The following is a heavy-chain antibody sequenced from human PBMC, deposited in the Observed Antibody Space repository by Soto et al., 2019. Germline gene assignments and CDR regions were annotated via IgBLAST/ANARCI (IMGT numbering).Heavy chain of an antibody. Sequence: QVQLQESGPGLVKPSQTLSLTCTVSGGSIISGGYYWSWIRQHPGKGLEWIGYIYYSGSTYYNPSLKSRVTISVDTSKNQFSLKLSSVTAADTAVYYCARAIGLSGDYWFDPWGQGTLVTVSS. CDR3: ARAIGLSGDYWFDP. V-gene: IGHV4-31*03. D-gene: IGHD2-21*02. CDR2: IYYSGST. J-gene: IGHJ5*02. CDR1: GGSIISGGYY.